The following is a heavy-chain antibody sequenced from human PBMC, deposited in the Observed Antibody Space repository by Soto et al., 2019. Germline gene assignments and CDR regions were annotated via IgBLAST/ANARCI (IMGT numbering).Heavy chain of an antibody. D-gene: IGHD4-17*01. V-gene: IGHV3-23*01. J-gene: IGHJ4*02. CDR3: AKPRGYGDHFFDY. Sequence: EVQLLESGGGLVQPGGSLRLSCAASGFTFSSYAMSWVRQAPGKGLEWVSAISGSGGSTYYADSVKGRFTNSRDNSKNTLYLQMNILRAEDTAVYYCAKPRGYGDHFFDYGGQGTLVTVSS. CDR2: ISGSGGST. CDR1: GFTFSSYA.